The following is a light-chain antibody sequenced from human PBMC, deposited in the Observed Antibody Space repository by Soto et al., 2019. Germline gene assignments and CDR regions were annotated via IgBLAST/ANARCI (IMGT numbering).Light chain of an antibody. CDR3: QTWGAGIRV. Sequence: QAVVTQSSSASASLGASVKLTCTLSSGHSNYAIAWHQQQPQRGPRFLMKINSDGSHNKGDGIPDRFSGSSSGTERYLTVSSLQSEDEADYYCQTWGAGIRVFGGGTKLTVL. CDR2: INSDGSH. J-gene: IGLJ3*02. V-gene: IGLV4-69*02. CDR1: SGHSNYA.